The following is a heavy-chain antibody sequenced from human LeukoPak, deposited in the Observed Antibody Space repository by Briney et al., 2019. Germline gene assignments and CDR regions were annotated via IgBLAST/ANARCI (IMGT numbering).Heavy chain of an antibody. J-gene: IGHJ4*02. CDR2: ISSSGSTI. D-gene: IGHD4-17*01. V-gene: IGHV3-11*01. CDR1: GFTFSDYY. Sequence: PGGSLRLSCAASGFTFSDYYMSWIRQAPGKGLEWVSYISSSGSTIYYADSVKGRFTISRDDAKNSLYLQMNSLRAEDTAVYYCARVATVTNHFDYWGQGTLVTVSS. CDR3: ARVATVTNHFDY.